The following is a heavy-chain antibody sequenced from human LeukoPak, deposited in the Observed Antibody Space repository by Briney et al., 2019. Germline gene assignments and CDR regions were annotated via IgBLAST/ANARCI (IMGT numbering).Heavy chain of an antibody. D-gene: IGHD4-17*01. V-gene: IGHV3-20*04. CDR1: GFTFSSYA. J-gene: IGHJ2*01. CDR2: INWNGGST. CDR3: ARGHDYGDYGYFDL. Sequence: PGGSLRLSCAASGFTFSSYAMSWVRQAPGKGLEWVSGINWNGGSTGYADSVKGRFTISRDNAKNSLYLQMNSLRAEDTALYYCARGHDYGDYGYFDLWGRGTLVTVSS.